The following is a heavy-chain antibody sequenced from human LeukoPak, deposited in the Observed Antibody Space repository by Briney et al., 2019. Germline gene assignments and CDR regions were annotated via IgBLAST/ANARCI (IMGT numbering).Heavy chain of an antibody. Sequence: GGSLRLSCAASGFTFSSYAMSWVRQAPGKGLEWVSAISGSGGSTYYADSVKGRFTISRDNSKYTLYLQMNSLRAEDTAVYYCAKARFLELGYFDYWGQGTLVTVSS. CDR1: GFTFSSYA. CDR2: ISGSGGST. CDR3: AKARFLELGYFDY. D-gene: IGHD3-3*01. J-gene: IGHJ4*02. V-gene: IGHV3-23*01.